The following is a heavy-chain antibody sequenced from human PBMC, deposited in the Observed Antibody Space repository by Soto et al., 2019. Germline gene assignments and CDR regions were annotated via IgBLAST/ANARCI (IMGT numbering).Heavy chain of an antibody. D-gene: IGHD6-19*01. CDR3: ARGINSGWPNYYYYGMDV. CDR1: GGTFSSYA. J-gene: IGHJ6*02. V-gene: IGHV1-69*01. CDR2: IIPIFGTA. Sequence: QVQLVQSGAEVKKPGSSVKVSCKASGGTFSSYAISWVRQAPGQGLEWMGGIIPIFGTANYAQKFQGRVTITADESTSTAYMELSSLRSEDTAVYYCARGINSGWPNYYYYGMDVWGQGTTVTVS.